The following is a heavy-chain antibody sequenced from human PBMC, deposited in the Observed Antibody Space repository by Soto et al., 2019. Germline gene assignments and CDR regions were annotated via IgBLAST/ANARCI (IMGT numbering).Heavy chain of an antibody. CDR1: GGSVSSGSYY. D-gene: IGHD2-21*02. Sequence: NPSETLSLTCTVSGGSVSSGSYYWSWIRQPPGKGLEWIGYIYYSGSTNYNPSLKSRVTISVDTSKNQFSLKLSSVTAADTAVYYWARIRTVLYYFEYWGPGTLVHVFS. J-gene: IGHJ4*02. V-gene: IGHV4-61*01. CDR3: ARIRTVLYYFEY. CDR2: IYYSGST.